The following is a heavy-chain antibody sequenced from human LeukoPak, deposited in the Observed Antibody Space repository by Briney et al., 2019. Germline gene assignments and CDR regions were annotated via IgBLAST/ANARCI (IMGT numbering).Heavy chain of an antibody. CDR1: GYSINNGYN. V-gene: IGHV4-38-2*02. J-gene: IGHJ5*02. Sequence: SETLSLTCSVSGYSINNGYNWGWVRQPPGKGLECIGSISDIGRTYYNPSLGSRVTTSLDTSKNQCSLGLSPVTAAKTAVCYCPRPYINFNHHFDPRGQGTLVSV. CDR3: PRPYINFNHHFDP. D-gene: IGHD4-11*01. CDR2: ISDIGRT.